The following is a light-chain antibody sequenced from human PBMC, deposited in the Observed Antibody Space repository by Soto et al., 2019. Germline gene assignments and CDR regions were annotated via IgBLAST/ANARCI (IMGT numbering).Light chain of an antibody. Sequence: EIVMTQSPATLSVSPGERATLSCRASQSVSSNLAWYQQKPGQAPRLLIYGASTRATGIPARFSGSGSGTEFTLTISSLQSEDFPVYYCQQYNNWPKTFGQWTKVEIK. V-gene: IGKV3-15*01. CDR2: GAS. CDR3: QQYNNWPKT. CDR1: QSVSSN. J-gene: IGKJ1*01.